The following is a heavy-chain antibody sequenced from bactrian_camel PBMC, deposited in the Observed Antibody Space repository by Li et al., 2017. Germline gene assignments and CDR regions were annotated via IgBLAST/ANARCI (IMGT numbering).Heavy chain of an antibody. Sequence: HVQLVESGGGSVQTGGSLRLSCAPSGLSVSDFSMAWFRQSPGKECEGVAAIWSGNGNTYYPDSMEGRFTISQDNAKNTVYLQMNSLKPEDTAMYYCAADWQPHDPRDNCQWDYWGQGTQVTVS. CDR2: IWSGNGNT. D-gene: IGHD1*01. CDR3: AADWQPHDPRDNCQWDY. J-gene: IGHJ4*01. CDR1: GLSVSDFS. V-gene: IGHV3S1*01.